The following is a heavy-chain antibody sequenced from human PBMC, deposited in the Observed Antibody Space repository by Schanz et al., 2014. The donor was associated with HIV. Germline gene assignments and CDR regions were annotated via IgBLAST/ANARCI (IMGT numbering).Heavy chain of an antibody. D-gene: IGHD6-19*01. V-gene: IGHV3-23*01. CDR1: GFTFSNFA. CDR2: ISGSGFST. CDR3: AKMASSVAANTNFDY. Sequence: EEHLLESGGGSVQPGGSLRLSCAASGFTFSNFAMSWVRQAPGKGLEWVSGISGSGFSTFYAGSVKGRFAISRDKSKNTLYLQMNSLRVEDTAVYYCAKMASSVAANTNFDYGGQGTLVTVSS. J-gene: IGHJ4*02.